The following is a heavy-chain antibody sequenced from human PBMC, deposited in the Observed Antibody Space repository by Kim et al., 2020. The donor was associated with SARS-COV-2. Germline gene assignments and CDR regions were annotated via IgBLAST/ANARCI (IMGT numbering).Heavy chain of an antibody. CDR3: ARTAGYFDWLGDAFDI. CDR1: GGSFSGYY. V-gene: IGHV4-34*01. Sequence: SETLSLTCAVYGGSFSGYYWSWIRQPPGKGLEWIGEINHSGSTNYNPSLKSRVTISVDTSKNQFSLKLSSVTAADTAVYYCARTAGYFDWLGDAFDIWGQGTMVTVSS. J-gene: IGHJ3*02. D-gene: IGHD3-9*01. CDR2: INHSGST.